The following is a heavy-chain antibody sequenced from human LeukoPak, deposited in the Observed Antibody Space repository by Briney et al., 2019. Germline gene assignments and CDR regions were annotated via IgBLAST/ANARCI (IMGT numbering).Heavy chain of an antibody. D-gene: IGHD1-1*01. CDR1: GFTFSGDG. V-gene: IGHV3-30*18. J-gene: IGHJ4*02. CDR3: AKELQGGRTFEY. CDR2: ISYDAGNK. Sequence: PGGSLRLSCAASGFTFSGDGMHWVRQAPGKGLEWVAGISYDAGNKRYADSVKGRFTISRDNSKNTLYLQMNSLRPEDTAVYYCAKELQGGRTFEYWGQGTLVTVSS.